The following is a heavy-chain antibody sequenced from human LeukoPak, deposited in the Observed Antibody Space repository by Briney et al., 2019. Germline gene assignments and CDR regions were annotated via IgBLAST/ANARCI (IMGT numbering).Heavy chain of an antibody. V-gene: IGHV3-23*01. Sequence: GGSLRLSCAASGFTFSSYGMSWVRQAPGKGLEWVSAISGSGGSTYYADSVKGRFTISRDNSKNTLYLQLNSLRAEDTAVYYCAKDLIAVAGHYFDYWGQGTLVTVSS. D-gene: IGHD6-19*01. CDR1: GFTFSSYG. J-gene: IGHJ4*02. CDR3: AKDLIAVAGHYFDY. CDR2: ISGSGGST.